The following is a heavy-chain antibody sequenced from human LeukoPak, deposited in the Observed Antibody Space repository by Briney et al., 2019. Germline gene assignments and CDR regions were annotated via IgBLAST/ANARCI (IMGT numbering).Heavy chain of an antibody. CDR3: ASATYYYDSSGYYQPGYYYMDV. CDR1: GFTFSSYW. J-gene: IGHJ6*03. V-gene: IGHV3-74*01. D-gene: IGHD3-22*01. Sequence: GGSLRLSCAASGFTFSSYWMHWVRQAPGKGLVWVSRINSDGSSTSYADSVKGRFTISRDNAKNTLYLQMNSLRAEDTAVYYCASATYYYDSSGYYQPGYYYMDVWGKGTTVTISS. CDR2: INSDGSST.